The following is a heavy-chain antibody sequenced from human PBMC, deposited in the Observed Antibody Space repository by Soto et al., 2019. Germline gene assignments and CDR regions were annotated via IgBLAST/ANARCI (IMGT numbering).Heavy chain of an antibody. CDR3: AKEWVYDSSGWSFDY. J-gene: IGHJ4*02. CDR2: ISNDGSNK. V-gene: IGHV3-30*18. CDR1: GFTFSSYG. D-gene: IGHD3-22*01. Sequence: QVQLVESGGGVVQPGRSLRLSCAASGFTFSSYGMHWVRQAPGKGLEWVAVISNDGSNKYYADSVKGQVTISRDNSKNTLYMQMSSLRVEDTAVYYCAKEWVYDSSGWSFDYWGQGTLVTVSS.